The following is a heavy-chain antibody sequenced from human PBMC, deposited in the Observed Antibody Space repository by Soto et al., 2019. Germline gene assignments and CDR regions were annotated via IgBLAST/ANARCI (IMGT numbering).Heavy chain of an antibody. CDR2: IIPIFGTA. D-gene: IGHD3-22*01. J-gene: IGHJ3*02. CDR1: GGTFSSYA. V-gene: IGHV1-69*05. CDR3: ARVVYYDSSGYYSAFDI. Sequence: SVKVSCKASGGTFSSYAISWVRQAPGQGLEWMGGIIPIFGTANYAQKFQGRVTMTTDTSTSTAYMELRSLRSDDTAVYYCARVVYYDSSGYYSAFDIWGQGTMVTVSS.